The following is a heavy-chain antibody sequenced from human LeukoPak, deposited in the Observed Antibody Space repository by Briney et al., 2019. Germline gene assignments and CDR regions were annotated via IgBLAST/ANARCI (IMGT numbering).Heavy chain of an antibody. J-gene: IGHJ5*02. CDR3: ARVHSTSFWFDP. CDR2: ISHSGGT. D-gene: IGHD6-6*01. Sequence: SETLSLTCTVSGGSISSADYYWTWIRQPPGKGLEWIGYISHSGGTYYNSSLLSRVTISADRSKNQFSLKLSSVTAADTAVYYCARVHSTSFWFDPWGQGTLVTVSS. V-gene: IGHV4-30-2*01. CDR1: GGSISSADYY.